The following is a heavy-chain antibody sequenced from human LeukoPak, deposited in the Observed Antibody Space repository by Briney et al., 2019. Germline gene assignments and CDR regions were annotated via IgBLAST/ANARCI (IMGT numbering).Heavy chain of an antibody. J-gene: IGHJ2*01. D-gene: IGHD5-18*01. V-gene: IGHV3-30*02. CDR1: GFTFSSYG. Sequence: GGSLRLSCAASGFTFSSYGMHWVRQAPGKGLEWVAFIRYDSSNKYYTDSVKGRLTISRDNSKNTLYLQMNSLRPEDTAIYYCAKGRATAVANWYFGLWGRGTLVTVSS. CDR2: IRYDSSNK. CDR3: AKGRATAVANWYFGL.